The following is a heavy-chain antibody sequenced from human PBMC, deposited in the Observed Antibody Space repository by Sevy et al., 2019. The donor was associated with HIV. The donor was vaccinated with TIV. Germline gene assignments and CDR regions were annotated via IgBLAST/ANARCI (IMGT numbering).Heavy chain of an antibody. V-gene: IGHV3-30*03. D-gene: IGHD1-26*01. CDR2: ISYDGSNE. CDR1: GFMFRTYG. J-gene: IGHJ1*01. Sequence: GGCLRLSCAASGFMFRTYGMHWVRQAPGKALEWVAVISYDGSNEYYADSVKGRFTISRDNSKNTLYLQMNSLRAEDTAVYYCAQALGSGNYWTAEYFQHWGQGTLVTVSS. CDR3: AQALGSGNYWTAEYFQH.